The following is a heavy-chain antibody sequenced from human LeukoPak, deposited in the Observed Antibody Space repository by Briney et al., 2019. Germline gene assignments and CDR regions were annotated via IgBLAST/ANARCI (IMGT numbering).Heavy chain of an antibody. CDR2: ISGSGGST. CDR3: AREGRGDYGGIPDDY. J-gene: IGHJ4*02. D-gene: IGHD4-23*01. V-gene: IGHV3-23*01. CDR1: GFTFSSYA. Sequence: PGGSLRLSCAASGFTFSSYAMSWVRQAPGKGLEWVSAISGSGGSTYYADSVKGRFTISRDNSKNTLYLQMNSLRAEDTAVYYCAREGRGDYGGIPDDYWGQGTLVTVSS.